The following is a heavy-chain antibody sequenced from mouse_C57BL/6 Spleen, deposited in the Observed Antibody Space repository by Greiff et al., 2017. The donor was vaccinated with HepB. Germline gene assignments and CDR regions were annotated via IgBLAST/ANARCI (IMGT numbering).Heavy chain of an antibody. J-gene: IGHJ2*01. Sequence: VQLKESGAELVKPGASVKMSCKASGYTFTSYWITWVKQRPGQGLEWIGDIYPGSGSTNYNEKFKSKATLTVDTSSSTAYMQLSSLTSEDSAVYYCARGADFFDYWGQGTTLTVSS. CDR1: GYTFTSYW. CDR2: IYPGSGST. CDR3: ARGADFFDY. V-gene: IGHV1-55*01. D-gene: IGHD3-3*01.